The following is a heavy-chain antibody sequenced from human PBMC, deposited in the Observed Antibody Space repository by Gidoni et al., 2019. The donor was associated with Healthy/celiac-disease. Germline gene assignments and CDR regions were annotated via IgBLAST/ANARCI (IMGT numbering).Heavy chain of an antibody. CDR3: ARGYSNYASDY. D-gene: IGHD4-4*01. CDR2: IYYSGST. V-gene: IGHV4-31*02. J-gene: IGHJ4*02. Sequence: DLLWIGYIYYSGSTYYNPSLKSRVTISVDTSKNQFSLKLSSLTAADTAVYYCARGYSNYASDYWGQGTLVTVSS.